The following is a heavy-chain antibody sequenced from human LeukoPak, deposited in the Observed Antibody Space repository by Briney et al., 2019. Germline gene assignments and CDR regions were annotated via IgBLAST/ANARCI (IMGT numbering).Heavy chain of an antibody. V-gene: IGHV4-30-4*07. CDR1: GGSISSGGYS. CDR2: IYYSGST. Sequence: PSETLSLTCAVSGGSISSGGYSWSWIRQPPGKGLEWIGYIYYSGSTYYNPSLKSRVTISVDTSKNQFSLKLSSVTAADTAVYYCARGGSRSSNWLYNWFDPWGQGTLVTVSS. CDR3: ARGGSRSSNWLYNWFDP. D-gene: IGHD6-13*01. J-gene: IGHJ5*02.